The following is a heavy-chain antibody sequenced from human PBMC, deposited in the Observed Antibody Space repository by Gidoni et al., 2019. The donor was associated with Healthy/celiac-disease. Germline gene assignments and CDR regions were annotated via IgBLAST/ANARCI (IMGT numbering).Heavy chain of an antibody. CDR3: ARGGSLTHDMITFGGVIAY. CDR2: INPSGGST. CDR1: GYTLTSYY. D-gene: IGHD3-16*02. Sequence: QVQLVQYGAEVKKPGASVKVSCKASGYTLTSYYMHWVRQAPGQGLEWMGIINPSGGSTSYAQKFQGRVTMTRDTSTSTVYMELSSLRSEDTAVYYCARGGSLTHDMITFGGVIAYWGQGTLVTVSS. V-gene: IGHV1-46*01. J-gene: IGHJ4*02.